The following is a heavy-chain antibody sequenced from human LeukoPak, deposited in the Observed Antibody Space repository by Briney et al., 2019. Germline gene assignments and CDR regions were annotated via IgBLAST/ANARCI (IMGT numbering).Heavy chain of an antibody. CDR2: IDPSDSYT. CDR1: GYSFTSYW. D-gene: IGHD3-10*01. V-gene: IGHV5-10-1*01. Sequence: GESLKISCKGSGYSFTSYWISWVRQMPGKGLAWMGRIDPSDSYTNYSPSFQGHVTISADKSISTAYLQWSSLKASDTAMYYCARLLYSYGSGSYYGYYGMDVWGKGTTVTVSS. J-gene: IGHJ6*04. CDR3: ARLLYSYGSGSYYGYYGMDV.